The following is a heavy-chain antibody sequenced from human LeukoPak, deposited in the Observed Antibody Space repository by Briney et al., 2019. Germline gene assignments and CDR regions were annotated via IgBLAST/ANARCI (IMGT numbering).Heavy chain of an antibody. D-gene: IGHD3-22*01. Sequence: ASVKVSXKASGYTFTGYYMHWVRQAPGQGLEWMRRINPNSGGTNYAQKFQGRVTMTRDTSISTAYMELSRLRSDDTAVYYCARAGYYYDSSGYYYVGVDYWGQGTLVTVSS. CDR1: GYTFTGYY. CDR2: INPNSGGT. V-gene: IGHV1-2*06. J-gene: IGHJ4*02. CDR3: ARAGYYYDSSGYYYVGVDY.